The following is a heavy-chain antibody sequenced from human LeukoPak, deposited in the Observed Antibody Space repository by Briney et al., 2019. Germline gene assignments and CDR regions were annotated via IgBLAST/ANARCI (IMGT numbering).Heavy chain of an antibody. D-gene: IGHD3-10*01. CDR2: INPSGGST. Sequence: GASVKVSCKASGYTFTSYYMHWVRQAPGQGLEWMGIINPSGGSTSYAQKFQGRVTMTRDMSTSTAYMELRSLRSDDTAVYYCARDQGGYYGSGSYYTGDYWGQGTLVTVSS. CDR1: GYTFTSYY. J-gene: IGHJ4*02. CDR3: ARDQGGYYGSGSYYTGDY. V-gene: IGHV1-46*01.